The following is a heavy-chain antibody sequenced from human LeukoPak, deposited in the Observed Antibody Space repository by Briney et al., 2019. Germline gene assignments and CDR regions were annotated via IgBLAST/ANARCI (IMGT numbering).Heavy chain of an antibody. J-gene: IGHJ5*02. V-gene: IGHV3-30*18. CDR1: GFTFSSYG. Sequence: GGSLRLSCAASGFTFSSYGMHWVRQAPGKGLEWVAVISYDGSNKYYADSVKGRFTISRDNSKNTLYLQMNSLRAEDTAVYYCAKDRQWARDEELFPNWFDPWGQGTLVTVSS. CDR2: ISYDGSNK. CDR3: AKDRQWARDEELFPNWFDP. D-gene: IGHD3-10*01.